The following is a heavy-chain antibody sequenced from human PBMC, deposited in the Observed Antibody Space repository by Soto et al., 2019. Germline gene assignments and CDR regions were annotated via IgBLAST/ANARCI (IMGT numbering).Heavy chain of an antibody. CDR2: ISGSGGST. Sequence: PGGSLRLSCAASGFTFSSYAMSWVRQAPGKGLEWVSAISGSGGSTYYADSVKGRFTISRDNSKNTLYLQTNSLRAEDTDVYYCAKDSRLEYDFWSGYYTINFDYWGQGTLVTVSS. CDR3: AKDSRLEYDFWSGYYTINFDY. CDR1: GFTFSSYA. V-gene: IGHV3-23*01. J-gene: IGHJ4*02. D-gene: IGHD3-3*01.